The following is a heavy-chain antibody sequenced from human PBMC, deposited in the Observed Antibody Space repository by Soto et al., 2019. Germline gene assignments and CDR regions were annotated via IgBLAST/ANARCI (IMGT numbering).Heavy chain of an antibody. CDR1: GFPFNGSA. V-gene: IGHV3-73*02. D-gene: IGHD2-15*01. CDR3: AVDFYANVDG. Sequence: EVQLVESGGGLVNPGGSLKLSCAAAGFPFNGSAMNWVRQASGKGLEWVGRIRRKPNNYATPYAASLQGRFTTSRDDAKNTANMQMNSLKAEDPSLYYWAVDFYANVDGWGQVNTVPVSS. J-gene: IGHJ6*02. CDR2: IRRKPNNYAT.